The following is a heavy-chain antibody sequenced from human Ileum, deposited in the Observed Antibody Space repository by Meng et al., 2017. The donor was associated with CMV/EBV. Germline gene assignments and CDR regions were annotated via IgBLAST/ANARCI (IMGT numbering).Heavy chain of an antibody. V-gene: IGHV3-30*02. CDR3: MKDQCQG. D-gene: IGHD5/OR15-5a*01. Sequence: QVQRVRSGGGVVHPGGSLRLSCAASGFTFIHYGMHWVRQAPGKGLEWVAFIRYDGHEKYYVDSVKGRFTISRDNSNNTLYLQMNSLRAEDTAMYYCMKDQCQGWGQGTLVTVPS. J-gene: IGHJ4*02. CDR1: GFTFIHYG. CDR2: IRYDGHEK.